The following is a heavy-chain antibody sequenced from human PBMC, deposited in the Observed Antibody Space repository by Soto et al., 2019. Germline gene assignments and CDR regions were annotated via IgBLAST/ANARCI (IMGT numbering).Heavy chain of an antibody. CDR3: AKTANGWFSAFDI. V-gene: IGHV3-23*01. CDR2: ISGSGGTT. CDR1: GFIFNDAW. Sequence: GGSLRLSCAASGFIFNDAWMNWVRQVPGKGLEWVSAISGSGGTTYYADSVKGRFTFSIDNSKNTLYLQMNSLRVEDTAVYYCAKTANGWFSAFDIWGQGTMVTVSS. J-gene: IGHJ3*02. D-gene: IGHD6-19*01.